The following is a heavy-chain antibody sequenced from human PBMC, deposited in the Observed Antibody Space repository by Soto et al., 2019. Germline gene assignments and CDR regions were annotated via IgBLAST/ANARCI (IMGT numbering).Heavy chain of an antibody. CDR1: GGSITDYS. J-gene: IGHJ5*01. CDR3: AWESVENWSAGAS. V-gene: IGHV4-4*07. Sequence: QVQLQESGPGRVKPSETLSLTCSVSGGSITDYSWNWIRQFSGKGLEWMGRISATGKNQVNPSLQSRVTMSLDTSKNKLSLTLTSVTAADTDVYYCAWESVENWSAGASWGQGNLVTVSS. CDR2: ISATGKN. D-gene: IGHD1-1*01.